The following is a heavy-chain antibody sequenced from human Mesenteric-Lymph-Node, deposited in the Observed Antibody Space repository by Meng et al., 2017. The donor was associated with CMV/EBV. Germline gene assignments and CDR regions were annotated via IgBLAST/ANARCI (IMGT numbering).Heavy chain of an antibody. J-gene: IGHJ4*02. CDR3: ANVYGSGSYYNLFDY. V-gene: IGHV3-30-3*01. D-gene: IGHD3-10*01. CDR1: GCTFSDYA. Sequence: SGCTFSDYAMHWVRQAPGKGLEWVAVISDGGNSKYYADSVKGRFTISRDNSKNTLYLQMNNLRAEDTAVYYCANVYGSGSYYNLFDYWGRGTLVTVSS. CDR2: ISDGGNSK.